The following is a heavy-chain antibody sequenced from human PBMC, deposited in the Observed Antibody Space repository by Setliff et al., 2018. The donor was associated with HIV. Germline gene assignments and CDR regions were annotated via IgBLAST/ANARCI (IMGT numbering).Heavy chain of an antibody. J-gene: IGHJ4*02. Sequence: PGGSLRLSCAASGFTFSSYGMHWVRQAPGKGLEWVARIRNKKNGGTTYYAAPVKGRFTISRDDSENMLYLQMNDLKTEDTAVYYCMDFAIAGAWDYWGQGTLVTVSS. CDR1: GFTFSSYG. D-gene: IGHD6-13*01. CDR2: IRNKKNGGTT. CDR3: MDFAIAGAWDY. V-gene: IGHV3-15*01.